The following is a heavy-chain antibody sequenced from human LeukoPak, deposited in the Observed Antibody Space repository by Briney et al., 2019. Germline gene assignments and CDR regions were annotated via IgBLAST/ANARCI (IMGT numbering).Heavy chain of an antibody. D-gene: IGHD2-2*01. Sequence: PSETLSLTCAVYGGSFSGYYWSWIRQPPGKGLEWIGEINHSGSTNYNPSLKSRVTISVDTSKNQFSLKLSSVTAADTAVYYYARSAGYCSSTSCLYNWFDPWGQGTLVTVSS. CDR1: GGSFSGYY. CDR2: INHSGST. V-gene: IGHV4-34*01. CDR3: ARSAGYCSSTSCLYNWFDP. J-gene: IGHJ5*02.